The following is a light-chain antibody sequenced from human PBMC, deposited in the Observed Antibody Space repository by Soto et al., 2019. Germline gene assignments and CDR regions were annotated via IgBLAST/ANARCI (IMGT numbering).Light chain of an antibody. CDR2: EVS. CDR1: SSDVGGYNY. Sequence: QSALTQPASVSGSPGQSITISCTGTSSDVGGYNYVSWYQQHPGKAPKLMIYEVSNRPSGVSNRFSGSKSGNTASLTISGLQAEDEADYYCSSYTISSTGVFGTGTKLTVL. V-gene: IGLV2-14*01. J-gene: IGLJ1*01. CDR3: SSYTISSTGV.